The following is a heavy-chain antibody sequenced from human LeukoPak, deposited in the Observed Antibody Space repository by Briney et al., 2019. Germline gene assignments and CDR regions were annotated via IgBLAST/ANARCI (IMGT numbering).Heavy chain of an antibody. D-gene: IGHD3-22*01. J-gene: IGHJ4*02. CDR3: AKGLSWYYDSSGYLGAPY. CDR2: IKQDGSEK. CDR1: GFTFSSYW. V-gene: IGHV3-7*03. Sequence: GGSLRLSCAASGFTFSSYWMSWVRQAPGKGLEWVANIKQDGSEKYYVDSVKGRFTISRDNAKNSLYLQMNSLRAEDTAVYYCAKGLSWYYDSSGYLGAPYCGQGTLVTVSS.